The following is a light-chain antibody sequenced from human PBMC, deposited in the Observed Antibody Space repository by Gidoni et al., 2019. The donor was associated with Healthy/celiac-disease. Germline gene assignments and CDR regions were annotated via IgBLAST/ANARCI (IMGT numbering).Light chain of an antibody. J-gene: IGKJ5*01. CDR1: QSLLHSNGYNY. CDR3: MQALQTPIT. V-gene: IGKV2-28*01. Sequence: DSVMTQSPLPLPVTPGEPASISCRSSQSLLHSNGYNYLDWYQQKPGQSPQLLIYLGSNRASGVPGRFSGSGSSTDFTLKISRVEADDVGVYYCMQALQTPITFGQGTRLEIK. CDR2: LGS.